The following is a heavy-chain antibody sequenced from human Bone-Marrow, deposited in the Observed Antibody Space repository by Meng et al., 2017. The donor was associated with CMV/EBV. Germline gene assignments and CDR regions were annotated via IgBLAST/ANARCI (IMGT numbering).Heavy chain of an antibody. CDR1: GGSISSYY. CDR3: ARALRPRASGLNAFDI. Sequence: SETLSLTCTVSGGSISSYYWSWIRQPPGKGLEWIGYIYYSGSTNYNPSLKSRVTISVDTSKNQFSLKLSSVTAADTAVYYCARALRPRASGLNAFDIWGQGTMVTLSS. CDR2: IYYSGST. J-gene: IGHJ3*02. D-gene: IGHD3-3*01. V-gene: IGHV4-59*01.